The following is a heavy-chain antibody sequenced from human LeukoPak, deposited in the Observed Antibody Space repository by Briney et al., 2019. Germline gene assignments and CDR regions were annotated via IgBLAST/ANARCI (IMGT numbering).Heavy chain of an antibody. CDR2: INPSGGST. CDR1: GYTFASYY. V-gene: IGHV1-46*01. Sequence: ASVKVSCKASGYTFASYYMHWVRQAPGQGLEWMGIINPSGGSTSYAQKFQGRVTMTRDTSTSTVYMELSSLRSEDTAVYYCARDGEDYPLDYWGQGTLVTVSS. D-gene: IGHD4-11*01. J-gene: IGHJ4*02. CDR3: ARDGEDYPLDY.